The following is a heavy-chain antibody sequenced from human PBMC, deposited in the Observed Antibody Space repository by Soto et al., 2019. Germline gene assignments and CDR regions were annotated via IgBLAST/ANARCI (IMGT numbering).Heavy chain of an antibody. D-gene: IGHD2-15*01. Sequence: QVQLQESGPGLVKPSQTLSLTCTVSGGSISSGGYYWSWIRQHPGKGLEWIGYIYYSGSTYYNPSRKTRLTISVNTSNNPSALKLSSVTAADTSVYYCARDRPVVSPNYYYGMDVWGQGTTDTVSS. CDR3: ARDRPVVSPNYYYGMDV. V-gene: IGHV4-31*03. J-gene: IGHJ6*02. CDR2: IYYSGST. CDR1: GGSISSGGYY.